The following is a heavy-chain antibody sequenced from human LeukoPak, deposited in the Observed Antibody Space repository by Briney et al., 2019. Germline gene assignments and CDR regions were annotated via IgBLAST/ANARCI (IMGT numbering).Heavy chain of an antibody. J-gene: IGHJ4*02. D-gene: IGHD2-15*01. CDR3: ARAGGGCSGGSCYSYYFDY. Sequence: SETLSLTCTVSGGSISSYYWSWIRQPPGKGLEWIGYIYYSGSTNYNPSLKSGVTISVATSKNQFSLKLSSVTAADTAVYYCARAGGGCSGGSCYSYYFDYWGQGTLVTVSS. V-gene: IGHV4-59*01. CDR2: IYYSGST. CDR1: GGSISSYY.